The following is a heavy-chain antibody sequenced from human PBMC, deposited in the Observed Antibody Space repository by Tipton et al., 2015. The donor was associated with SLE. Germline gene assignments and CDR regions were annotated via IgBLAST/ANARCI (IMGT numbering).Heavy chain of an antibody. D-gene: IGHD2-15*01. Sequence: TLSLTCSVSGGSISHFYWSWIRQPPGKGLEWIAYIYYSGTTNYNPSLKSRVTMSVDKSKNQFSLKLSSVTAADTAVYYCARVAQGTLTVYSIDYWGQGTLVTVSS. J-gene: IGHJ4*02. V-gene: IGHV4-59*12. CDR2: IYYSGTT. CDR3: ARVAQGTLTVYSIDY. CDR1: GGSISHFY.